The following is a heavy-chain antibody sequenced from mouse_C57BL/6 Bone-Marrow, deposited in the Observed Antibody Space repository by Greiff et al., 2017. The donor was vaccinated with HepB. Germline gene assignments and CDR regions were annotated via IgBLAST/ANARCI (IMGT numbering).Heavy chain of an antibody. CDR1: GYTFTDYY. D-gene: IGHD2-3*01. V-gene: IGHV1-26*01. Sequence: EVQLQQSGPELVKPGASVKISCKASGYTFTDYYMNWVKQSHGKSLEWIGDINPNNGGTSYNQKFKGKATLTVDKSSSTAYMELRSLTSEDSAVYYCARDGYYWELFAYWGQGTLVTVSA. CDR2: INPNNGGT. CDR3: ARDGYYWELFAY. J-gene: IGHJ3*01.